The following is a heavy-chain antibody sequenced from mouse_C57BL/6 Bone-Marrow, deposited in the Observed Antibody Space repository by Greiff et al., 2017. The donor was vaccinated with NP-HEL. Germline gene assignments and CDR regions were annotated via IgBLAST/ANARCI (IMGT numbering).Heavy chain of an antibody. CDR3: ARYGTTVVDFDY. D-gene: IGHD1-1*01. CDR1: GYTFTSFG. CDR2: IYPRSGNT. J-gene: IGHJ2*01. Sequence: QVQLQQSGAELARPGASVKLSCKASGYTFTSFGISWVKQRTGQGLEWIGEIYPRSGNTYYNEKFKGKATLTADKSSSTAYMELRSLTSEDSAVYFCARYGTTVVDFDYWGQGTTLTVSS. V-gene: IGHV1-81*01.